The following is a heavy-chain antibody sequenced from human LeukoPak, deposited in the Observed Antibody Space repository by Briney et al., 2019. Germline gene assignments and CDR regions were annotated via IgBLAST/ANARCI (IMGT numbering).Heavy chain of an antibody. J-gene: IGHJ4*02. D-gene: IGHD5-18*01. Sequence: GGSLRLSCAASGFTVSSNYMSWVRQAPGKGLEWVSVIYSGGSTYYADSVKGRFTISRDNSKNTLYLQMNSLRAEDTAVYYCATPEKRGYSYGYDYWGQGTLVTVS. CDR1: GFTVSSNY. CDR2: IYSGGST. V-gene: IGHV3-53*01. CDR3: ATPEKRGYSYGYDY.